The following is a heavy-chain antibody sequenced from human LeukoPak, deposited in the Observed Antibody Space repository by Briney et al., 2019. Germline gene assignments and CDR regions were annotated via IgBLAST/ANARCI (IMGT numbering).Heavy chain of an antibody. D-gene: IGHD2-2*02. J-gene: IGHJ4*02. V-gene: IGHV4-4*07. CDR1: GGSISSYY. Sequence: SETLSLTCTVSGGSISSYYWSWIRQPAGKGLEWIGRIYTSGSTNYNPSLKSRVTMSVDTSKNQFSLKLSSVTAADTAVYYCARSGYCSSTSCCTRVRYFDYWGQGTLVTVSS. CDR3: ARSGYCSSTSCCTRVRYFDY. CDR2: IYTSGST.